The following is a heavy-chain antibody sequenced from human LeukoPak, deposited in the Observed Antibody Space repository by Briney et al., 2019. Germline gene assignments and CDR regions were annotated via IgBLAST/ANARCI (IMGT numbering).Heavy chain of an antibody. CDR1: GFNFSDHY. D-gene: IGHD3-9*01. CDR2: VRNRVGSDRT. J-gene: IGHJ4*01. Sequence: PGGSLRLSCSASGFNFSDHYIDWVRQAPGKGLEWLGRVRNRVGSDRTEYAASVQGRFTISRDNSRNTVYLQMNSLRTEDTAVYYCATSTDWALDHWGQGTLVAVSS. V-gene: IGHV3-72*01. CDR3: ATSTDWALDH.